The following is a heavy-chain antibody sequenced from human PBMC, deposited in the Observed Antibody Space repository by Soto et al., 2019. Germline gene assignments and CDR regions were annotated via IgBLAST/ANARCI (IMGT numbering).Heavy chain of an antibody. Sequence: QVQLQESGPGLVKPSETLSLTCAVSGDSISSYYCMWIRQPPGKGLESIGYLYYGRSAKYNPSLKCRVNLSVDTSTNQCSLTLSSMTAADTAVYYCALRSMAVVPEYWGQGTLVTVSS. J-gene: IGHJ4*02. D-gene: IGHD3-22*01. CDR1: GDSISSYY. V-gene: IGHV4-59*01. CDR3: ALRSMAVVPEY. CDR2: LYYGRSA.